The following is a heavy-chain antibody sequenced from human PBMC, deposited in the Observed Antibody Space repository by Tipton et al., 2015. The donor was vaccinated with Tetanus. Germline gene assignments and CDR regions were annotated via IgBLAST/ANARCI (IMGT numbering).Heavy chain of an antibody. V-gene: IGHV3-7*01. CDR2: INRDGSGK. Sequence: SLRLSCAASGFTFSSYNVNWVRQAPGKGLEWVANINRDGSGKYYVDSVKGRFTISRDEAKNSLYLQMSSLRVGDTAVYYCARDRGEDWTNFYYMDVWGKGATVTVSS. D-gene: IGHD3/OR15-3a*01. J-gene: IGHJ6*03. CDR1: GFTFSSYN. CDR3: ARDRGEDWTNFYYMDV.